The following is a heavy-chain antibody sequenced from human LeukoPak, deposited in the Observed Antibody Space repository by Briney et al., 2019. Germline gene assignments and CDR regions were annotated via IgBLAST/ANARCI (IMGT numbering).Heavy chain of an antibody. Sequence: ASVKVSCKASGGTFSSYAISWVRQAPGQGLEWMGRIIPILGIANYAQKFQGRVTITADKSTSTAYMELSSLRSEDTAVYYCARERAYYYGSGSYHNVDYWGQGTLVTVSS. J-gene: IGHJ4*02. D-gene: IGHD3-10*01. V-gene: IGHV1-69*04. CDR3: ARERAYYYGSGSYHNVDY. CDR2: IIPILGIA. CDR1: GGTFSSYA.